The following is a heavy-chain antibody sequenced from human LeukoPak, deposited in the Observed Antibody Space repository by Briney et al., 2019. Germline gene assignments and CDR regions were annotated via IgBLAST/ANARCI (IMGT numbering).Heavy chain of an antibody. D-gene: IGHD6-13*01. CDR1: GVSVSSNF. Sequence: PGGSLRLSCAASGVSVSSNFMIWVRQAPGKGLEWVSLIYSGGETSYADSVKGRFSISRDNSKNTLYPQMNSLRVEDTAVYYCTRDPPAVAINAYAWGQGTLVTVSS. J-gene: IGHJ5*02. CDR3: TRDPPAVAINAYA. V-gene: IGHV3-66*01. CDR2: IYSGGET.